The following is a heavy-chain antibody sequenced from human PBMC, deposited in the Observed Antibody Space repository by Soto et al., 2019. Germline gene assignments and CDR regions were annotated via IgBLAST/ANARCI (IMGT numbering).Heavy chain of an antibody. V-gene: IGHV1-18*01. CDR1: GYSFTSYG. J-gene: IGHJ2*01. CDR3: ARTAAIGLLDWYFDL. Sequence: ASVKVSCKASGYSFTSYGISWVRQAPGQGLEWMGWISAYNGNTNYAQKLQGRVTMTTDTSTSTAYMELRSLRSDDTAVYYCARTAAIGLLDWYFDLWGRGTLVTVSS. CDR2: ISAYNGNT. D-gene: IGHD2-2*02.